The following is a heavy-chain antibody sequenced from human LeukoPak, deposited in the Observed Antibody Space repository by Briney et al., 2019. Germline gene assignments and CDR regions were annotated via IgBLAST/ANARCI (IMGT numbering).Heavy chain of an antibody. CDR2: IYYSGST. D-gene: IGHD6-19*01. CDR1: GGSISSSSYY. CDR3: ARAGSGYYNWFDP. J-gene: IGHJ5*02. Sequence: SETLSLTCTVSGGSISSSSYYWGWIRQPPGKGLEXIGSIYYSGSTYYNPSLKSRVTISVDTSKNQFSLKLSSVTAADTAVYYCARAGSGYYNWFDPWGQGTLVTVSP. V-gene: IGHV4-39*01.